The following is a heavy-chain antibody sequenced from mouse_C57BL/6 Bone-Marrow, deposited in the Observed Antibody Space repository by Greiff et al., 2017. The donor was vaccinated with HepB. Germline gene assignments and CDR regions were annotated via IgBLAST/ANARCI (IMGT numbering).Heavy chain of an antibody. J-gene: IGHJ2*01. CDR3: ASHFYDYDGLFDY. V-gene: IGHV14-3*01. Sequence: EVKLQESVAELVRPGASVKLSCTASGFNIKNTYMHWVKQRPEQGLEWIGRIDPANGNTKYAPKFQGKATITADTSSNTAYLQLSSLTSEDTAIYYCASHFYDYDGLFDYWGQGTTLTVSS. CDR1: GFNIKNTY. D-gene: IGHD2-4*01. CDR2: IDPANGNT.